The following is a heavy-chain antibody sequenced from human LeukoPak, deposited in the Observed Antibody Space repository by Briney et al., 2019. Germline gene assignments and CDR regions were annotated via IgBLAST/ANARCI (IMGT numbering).Heavy chain of an antibody. J-gene: IGHJ4*02. CDR2: INERGTDS. D-gene: IGHD3-3*01. CDR3: ARLREIPVFGVVTKSTSYFDY. V-gene: IGHV3-74*03. Sequence: GGSLRLSCTASGFTFSGHWIHWVRQAPGMGLVWVSRINERGTDSMYAESVKGRFTISRDNAKNSLYLQMNSLRAEDTAVYYCARLREIPVFGVVTKSTSYFDYWGQGTLVTVSS. CDR1: GFTFSGHW.